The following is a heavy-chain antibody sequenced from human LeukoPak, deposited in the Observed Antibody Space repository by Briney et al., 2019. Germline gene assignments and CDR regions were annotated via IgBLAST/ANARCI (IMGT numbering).Heavy chain of an antibody. CDR2: IKDDGSEK. J-gene: IGHJ4*02. CDR3: ARDLHWAFDY. V-gene: IGHV3-7*01. Sequence: GGSLRLSCAASGFTFSSYWMSWVRQAPGKGLEWVANIKDDGSEKYYVDSMKGRFTISRDNAKNSLYLQMNSLRVDDTAVYYCARDLHWAFDYWGRGTLVTVSS. D-gene: IGHD7-27*01. CDR1: GFTFSSYW.